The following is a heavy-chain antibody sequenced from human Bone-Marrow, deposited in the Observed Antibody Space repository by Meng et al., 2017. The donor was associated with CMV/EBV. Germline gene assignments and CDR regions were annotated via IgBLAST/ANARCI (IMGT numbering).Heavy chain of an antibody. Sequence: ASVKVSCKASGYTFTGYYMHWVRQAPGQGLEWMGWINPNSGGTNYAQKFQGRVTMTRDTSISTAYMVLSRLRSDDTAVYYCAREGGFSVGGMDVWGQGTTVTVSS. J-gene: IGHJ6*02. CDR3: AREGGFSVGGMDV. CDR1: GYTFTGYY. D-gene: IGHD3-16*01. CDR2: INPNSGGT. V-gene: IGHV1-2*02.